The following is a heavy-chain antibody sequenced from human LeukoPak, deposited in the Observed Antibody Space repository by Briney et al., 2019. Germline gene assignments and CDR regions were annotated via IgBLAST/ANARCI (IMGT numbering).Heavy chain of an antibody. Sequence: RTGGSLRLSCAASGFTFSSCAMSWVRQAPGKGLEWVSGLTGSGGNTYYADSVKGRFTISRDNSKNTLSLQMNSLRAEDAAVYYCVKFRGIQHYNYHMDVWGKGTTVTVSS. CDR3: VKFRGIQHYNYHMDV. CDR1: GFTFSSCA. V-gene: IGHV3-23*01. J-gene: IGHJ6*03. D-gene: IGHD3-10*01. CDR2: LTGSGGNT.